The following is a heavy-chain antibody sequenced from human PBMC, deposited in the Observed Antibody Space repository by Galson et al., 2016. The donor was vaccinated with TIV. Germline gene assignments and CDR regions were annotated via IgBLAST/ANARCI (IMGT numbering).Heavy chain of an antibody. CDR2: IWYDGLNT. Sequence: SLRLSCAASGFHFRNHGMHWVRQAPGKGLEWVAVIWYDGLNTYYADSVKGRLPISRDNTKNSLYLQMNSPRPEDTAVYYCVREAVMSFGVDVFDVWGQGTVVTVSS. V-gene: IGHV3-33*01. CDR1: GFHFRNHG. J-gene: IGHJ3*01. CDR3: VREAVMSFGVDVFDV. D-gene: IGHD3/OR15-3a*01.